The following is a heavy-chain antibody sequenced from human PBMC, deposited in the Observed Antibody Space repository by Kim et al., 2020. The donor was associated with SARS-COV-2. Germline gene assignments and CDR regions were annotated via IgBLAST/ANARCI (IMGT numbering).Heavy chain of an antibody. CDR2: LNQDGSAK. J-gene: IGHJ3*01. Sequence: GGSLRLSCAAFGFSFSNYWMTWVRQAPGKGLEWVARLNQDGSAKYYMDSLKGRLTISRDNAKSSLYLQMNSLRVDDTAVYYCARLDGGSGGAFDFWGRGTMVTVSS. CDR1: GFSFSNYW. CDR3: ARLDGGSGGAFDF. D-gene: IGHD6-19*01. V-gene: IGHV3-7*03.